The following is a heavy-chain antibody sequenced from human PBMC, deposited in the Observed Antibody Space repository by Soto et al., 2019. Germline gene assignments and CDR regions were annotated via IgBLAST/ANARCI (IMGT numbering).Heavy chain of an antibody. J-gene: IGHJ5*02. V-gene: IGHV4-59*01. CDR3: ARDHRSGYYDFWSGSIITGNWFDP. CDR1: GGSISSYY. D-gene: IGHD3-3*01. Sequence: PSETLSLTCTVSGGSISSYYWSWIRQPPGKGLEWTGYIYYSGSTNYNPSLKSRVTISVDTSKNQFSLKLSSVTAADTAVYYCARDHRSGYYDFWSGSIITGNWFDPWGQGTLVTVSS. CDR2: IYYSGST.